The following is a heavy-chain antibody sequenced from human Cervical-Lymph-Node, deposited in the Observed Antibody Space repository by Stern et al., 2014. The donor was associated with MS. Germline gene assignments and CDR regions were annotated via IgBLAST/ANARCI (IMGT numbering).Heavy chain of an antibody. CDR1: GGSFSGYF. J-gene: IGHJ6*02. CDR3: ARRKVRGAWAYYYGLDV. CDR2: INHIGNT. V-gene: IGHV4-34*01. D-gene: IGHD3-10*01. Sequence: QVQLQQWGAGLLKPSETLSLTCAMYGGSFSGYFWSWIRQPPGKGLEWIGEINHIGNTNYNPSLKSRMTISVDTAKSQFSLKLRSVTAADTAVYYCARRKVRGAWAYYYGLDVWGQGTTVIVSS.